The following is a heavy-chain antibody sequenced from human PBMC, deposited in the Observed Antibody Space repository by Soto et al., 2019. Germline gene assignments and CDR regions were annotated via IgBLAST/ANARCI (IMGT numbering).Heavy chain of an antibody. D-gene: IGHD5-12*01. CDR3: ARGSPRSGYDGYYGMDV. V-gene: IGHV4-31*01. J-gene: IGHJ6*02. CDR1: GGSISSGGYY. Sequence: SETLSLTCTVSGGSISSGGYYWGWLRQHPGKGLEWIGDIYYSGGTYYNPSPKFPVPISVATAKTQFSLELSAVTAADTAVYYCARGSPRSGYDGYYGMDVWGQGTTVTVSS. CDR2: IYYSGGT.